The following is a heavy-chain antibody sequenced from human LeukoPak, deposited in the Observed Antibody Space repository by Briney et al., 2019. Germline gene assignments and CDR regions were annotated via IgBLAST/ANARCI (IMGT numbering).Heavy chain of an antibody. Sequence: GASVKVSCKASGYTFTSYVISWVRQAPGQGLEWMGWISAYNGNTNYVQKLQGRVTMTTDTSTSTAYMELRSLRSDDTAVYYCARDRVGGCSSTSCYTHYYGMDVWGQGTTVTVSS. CDR3: ARDRVGGCSSTSCYTHYYGMDV. CDR1: GYTFTSYV. CDR2: ISAYNGNT. D-gene: IGHD2-2*02. V-gene: IGHV1-18*01. J-gene: IGHJ6*02.